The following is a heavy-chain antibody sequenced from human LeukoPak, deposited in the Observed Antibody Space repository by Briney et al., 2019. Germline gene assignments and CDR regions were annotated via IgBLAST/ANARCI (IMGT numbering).Heavy chain of an antibody. V-gene: IGHV1-69*02. D-gene: IGHD2-2*01. CDR2: IIPILGIA. J-gene: IGHJ6*02. CDR1: GYTFTNYY. Sequence: SVKVSCKASGYTFTNYYIHWVRQAPGQGLEWMGRIIPILGIANYAQKFQGRVTITADKSTSTAYMELSSLRSEDTAVYYCAADIVVVPAAQPPDYYYGMDVWSQGTTVTVSS. CDR3: AADIVVVPAAQPPDYYYGMDV.